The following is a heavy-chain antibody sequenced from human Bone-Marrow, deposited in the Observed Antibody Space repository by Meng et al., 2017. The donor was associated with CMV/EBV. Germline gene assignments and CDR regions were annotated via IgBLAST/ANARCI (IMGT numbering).Heavy chain of an antibody. J-gene: IGHJ6*02. Sequence: GGSLRLSCAASGFTFSSYAMHWVRQAPGKGLEWVAVISYDGSNKYYADSVKGRFTISRDNSKNTLYLQMNSLRAEDTAVYYCASGLRYFDWLFYIPDYYYYYGMDVWGQGTTVTVYS. CDR1: GFTFSSYA. CDR3: ASGLRYFDWLFYIPDYYYYYGMDV. CDR2: ISYDGSNK. V-gene: IGHV3-30*04. D-gene: IGHD3-9*01.